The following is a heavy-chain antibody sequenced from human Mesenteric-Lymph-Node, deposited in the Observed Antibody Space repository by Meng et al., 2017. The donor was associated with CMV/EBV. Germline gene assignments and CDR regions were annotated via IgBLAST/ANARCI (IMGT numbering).Heavy chain of an antibody. V-gene: IGHV1-18*04. D-gene: IGHD6-13*01. CDR2: ISGYNGNT. CDR1: GYNFINYY. J-gene: IGHJ4*02. CDR3: ARRLAAIGPLYYFDY. Sequence: ASVKVSCKASGYNFINYYVHWVRQAPGQGLEWMGWISGYNGNTNYAQKYQGRVTMTTDTSTSTAYMELRSLRSDDTAVYYCARRLAAIGPLYYFDYWGQGTLVTVSS.